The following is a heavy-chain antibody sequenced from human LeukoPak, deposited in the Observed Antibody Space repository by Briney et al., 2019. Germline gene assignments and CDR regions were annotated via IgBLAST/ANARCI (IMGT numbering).Heavy chain of an antibody. V-gene: IGHV4-30-2*01. CDR1: GGSISSGGYY. CDR2: IYHSGST. Sequence: PSETLSLTCTVSGGSISSGGYYWSWIRQPPGKGLEWIGYIYHSGSTYYNPSLKSRVTISVDRPKNQFSLKLSSVTAADTAVYYCARGELRSFDYWGQGTLVTVSS. D-gene: IGHD1-7*01. J-gene: IGHJ4*02. CDR3: ARGELRSFDY.